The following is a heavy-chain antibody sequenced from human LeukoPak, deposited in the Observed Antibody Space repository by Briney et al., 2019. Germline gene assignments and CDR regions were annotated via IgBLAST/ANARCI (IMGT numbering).Heavy chain of an antibody. D-gene: IGHD3-22*01. J-gene: IGHJ3*02. CDR1: GFTFSTYE. Sequence: PGGSLRLSCAASGFTFSTYEMNWVRQAPGKGLEWLSYISSGGSTVYYADSVKGRFTISRDNAKNSLYLQMNSLRAEDTAVYYCAKYRITMIVVGGAFDIWGQGTMVTVSS. CDR2: ISSGGSTV. CDR3: AKYRITMIVVGGAFDI. V-gene: IGHV3-48*03.